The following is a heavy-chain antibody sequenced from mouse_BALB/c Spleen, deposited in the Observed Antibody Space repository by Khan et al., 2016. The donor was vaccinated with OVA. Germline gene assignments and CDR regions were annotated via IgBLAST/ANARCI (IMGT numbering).Heavy chain of an antibody. J-gene: IGHJ3*01. Sequence: IQLVQSGGDLVKPEGSLKLSCAASGFTFSTYGMSWARQTPDKRLEWVATISSGGSYTYYPDSVQGRFTISRDNAKNTLYLQISSLKSEDTAMFYCARLAYYYDSEGFAYWGQGTLVTVSA. D-gene: IGHD1-1*01. CDR1: GFTFSTYG. CDR2: ISSGGSYT. V-gene: IGHV5-6*01. CDR3: ARLAYYYDSEGFAY.